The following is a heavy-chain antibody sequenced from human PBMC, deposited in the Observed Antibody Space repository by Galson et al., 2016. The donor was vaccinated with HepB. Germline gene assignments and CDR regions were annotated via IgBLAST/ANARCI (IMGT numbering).Heavy chain of an antibody. V-gene: IGHV4-39*01. J-gene: IGHJ4*02. Sequence: ETLSLTCTVSGGSISIYSYHWAWMRQPPGKGLEWIASVHHTGSTPYNPSLKGRVTISVDTSKNEFSLKLNSVIAADTAVYYCASQVSEPKSDPLDHWGQGTLVTVSS. CDR3: ASQVSEPKSDPLDH. CDR1: GGSISIYSYH. CDR2: VHHTGST. D-gene: IGHD2/OR15-2a*01.